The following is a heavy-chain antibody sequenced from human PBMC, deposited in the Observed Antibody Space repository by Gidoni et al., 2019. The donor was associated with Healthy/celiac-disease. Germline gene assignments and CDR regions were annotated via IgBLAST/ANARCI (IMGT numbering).Heavy chain of an antibody. CDR2: IYYSGST. V-gene: IGHV4-39*01. J-gene: IGHJ4*02. CDR1: DGSISSSNYY. CDR3: ARRKTAMVFDY. D-gene: IGHD5-18*01. Sequence: QLQLPESGSGLAKSSETLSITCTVSDGSISSSNYYWGWIRQPPGKGLEWIGSIYYSGSTYYNPSLKSRVTISVDTSKNQFSLKLSSVTAADTALYYCARRKTAMVFDYWGQGTLVTVSS.